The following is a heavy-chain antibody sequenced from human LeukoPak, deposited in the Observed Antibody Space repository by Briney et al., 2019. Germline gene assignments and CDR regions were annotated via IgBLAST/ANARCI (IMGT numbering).Heavy chain of an antibody. V-gene: IGHV4-4*07. CDR3: ARDFTLGDGYNKNWFDP. D-gene: IGHD5-24*01. CDR1: GGSISSYY. J-gene: IGHJ5*02. CDR2: IYTSGST. Sequence: SETLSLTCTVSGGSISSYYWSWLRQPPGKGLEWIGRIYTSGSTNYNPSLKSRVTMSVDTSKNQFSLKLSSVTAADTAVYYCARDFTLGDGYNKNWFDPWGQGTLVTVSS.